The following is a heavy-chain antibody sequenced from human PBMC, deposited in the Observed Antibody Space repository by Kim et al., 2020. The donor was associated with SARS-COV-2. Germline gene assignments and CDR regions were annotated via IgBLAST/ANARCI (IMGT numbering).Heavy chain of an antibody. CDR3: ARELQWLGIFVGMDV. V-gene: IGHV3-48*02. J-gene: IGHJ6*02. D-gene: IGHD6-19*01. Sequence: GGSLRLSCAASGFTFSSYSMNWVRQAPGKGLEWVSYISSSSTIYYADSVKGRFTISRDNAKNSLYLQMNSLRDEDTAVYYCARELQWLGIFVGMDVLVQG. CDR2: ISSSSTI. CDR1: GFTFSSYS.